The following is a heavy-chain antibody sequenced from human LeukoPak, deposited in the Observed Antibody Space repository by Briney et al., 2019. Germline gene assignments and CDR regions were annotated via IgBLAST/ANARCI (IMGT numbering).Heavy chain of an antibody. V-gene: IGHV3-23*01. CDR2: ISGSGGST. CDR3: AKTPGIAVAGKVDY. CDR1: GFTFSSYA. Sequence: PGGSLRLSCAASGFTFSSYAMSWVRQAPGKGLEWVSAISGSGGSTYYADSVKGRFTISRDNSKNTLYLQMNSLRAEDTAVYYRAKTPGIAVAGKVDYWGQGTLVTVSS. J-gene: IGHJ4*02. D-gene: IGHD6-19*01.